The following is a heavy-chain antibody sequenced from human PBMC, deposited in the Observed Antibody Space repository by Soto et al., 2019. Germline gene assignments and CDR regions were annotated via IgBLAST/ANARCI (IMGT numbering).Heavy chain of an antibody. CDR1: GGPISIIDYY. Sequence: LSLTCTVSGGPISIIDYYWSWIRQPPGKGLEWIGYIYYSGSTYYNPSLKSRVTISVDTSKNQFSLKLSSVTAADTAVYYCARVASQNYDCWSGYEDYWGQGTLVTVSS. D-gene: IGHD3-3*01. J-gene: IGHJ4*02. CDR2: IYYSGST. CDR3: ARVASQNYDCWSGYEDY. V-gene: IGHV4-30-4*01.